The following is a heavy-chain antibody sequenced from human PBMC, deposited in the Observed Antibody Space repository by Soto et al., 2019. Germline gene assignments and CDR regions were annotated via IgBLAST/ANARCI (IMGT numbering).Heavy chain of an antibody. J-gene: IGHJ6*03. CDR2: IYSGGST. CDR1: GFTVSSNY. CDR3: ASRPWSGDYYMDV. V-gene: IGHV3-66*01. Sequence: PGGSLRLSCAASGFTVSSNYMSWVRQAPGKGLEWVSVIYSGGSTYYADSVKGRFTISRDNSKNTLYLQMNSLRAEDTAVYYCASRPWSGDYYMDVWGKGTTVTVSS. D-gene: IGHD3-3*01.